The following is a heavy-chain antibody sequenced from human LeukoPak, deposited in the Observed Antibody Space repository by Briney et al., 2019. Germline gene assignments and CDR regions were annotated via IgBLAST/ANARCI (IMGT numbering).Heavy chain of an antibody. J-gene: IGHJ4*02. V-gene: IGHV3-66*01. CDR2: IYSDDST. CDR1: GFTVSNNH. Sequence: GGSLRLSCAASGFTVSNNHMSWVRQAPGKGLEWVSVIYSDDSTYYADSVKGRFTISRDNSKNTLYLQMNSLRAEDTAVYYCARDRSELCSDYWGQGTLVTVSS. D-gene: IGHD2-21*01. CDR3: ARDRSELCSDY.